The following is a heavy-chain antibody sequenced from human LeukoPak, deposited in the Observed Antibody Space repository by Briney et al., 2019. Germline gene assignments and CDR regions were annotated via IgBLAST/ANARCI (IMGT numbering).Heavy chain of an antibody. CDR2: IYPGDSDP. CDR3: ARQVDYYDSSGYHHYYGMDV. Sequence: GESLKISCKGSGYSFTSYWIGWVRQMPGKGLEWMGSIYPGDSDPTYSPSFQGQVTISADKSISTAFLQWSSLKASDTAMYYCARQVDYYDSSGYHHYYGMDVWGQGTTVTVSS. CDR1: GYSFTSYW. J-gene: IGHJ6*02. V-gene: IGHV5-51*01. D-gene: IGHD3-22*01.